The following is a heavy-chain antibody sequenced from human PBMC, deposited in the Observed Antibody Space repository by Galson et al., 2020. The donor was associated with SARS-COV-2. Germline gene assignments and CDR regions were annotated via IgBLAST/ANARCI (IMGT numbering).Heavy chain of an antibody. CDR2: IRSRTNNYAT. CDR1: EFVFSDSP. CDR3: TRVPPNSNSFWDAFDI. J-gene: IGHJ3*02. D-gene: IGHD6-6*01. Sequence: GGSLRLSCAASEFVFSDSPMHWVRQASGKGLEWVGRIRSRTNNYATTYAASVKGRFTISRDDSKNTAFLQMNSLKIEDTAVYYCTRVPPNSNSFWDAFDIWGHGTMVTVSS. V-gene: IGHV3-73*01.